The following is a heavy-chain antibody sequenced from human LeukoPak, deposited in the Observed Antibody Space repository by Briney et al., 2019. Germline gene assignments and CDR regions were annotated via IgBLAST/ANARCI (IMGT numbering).Heavy chain of an antibody. CDR3: ARHNWNDREDY. V-gene: IGHV5-10-1*01. D-gene: IGHD1-20*01. J-gene: IGHJ4*02. CDR1: GYSFTSYW. CDR2: IDPSDSYT. Sequence: GESLKISCKGSGYSFTSYWVSWLRQMPGKGLEWMGRIDPSDSYTNYSPSFQGHVTISADKSISTAYLQWSSLKASDTAMYYCARHNWNDREDYWGQGNLVTVSS.